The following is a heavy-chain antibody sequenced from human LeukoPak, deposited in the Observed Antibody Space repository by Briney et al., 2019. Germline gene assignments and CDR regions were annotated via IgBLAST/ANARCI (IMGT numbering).Heavy chain of an antibody. CDR3: ARHNYYASSGYYSLDY. Sequence: SETLSLTCTVSGGSISSYYWSWIRHPPGKGLEWIGHIYYSGSTNYNPSLKSRVTISVDTSKNQFSLKLSSVTAADTAVYYCARHNYYASSGYYSLDYWGQGTLVTVSS. CDR2: IYYSGST. J-gene: IGHJ4*02. CDR1: GGSISSYY. D-gene: IGHD3-22*01. V-gene: IGHV4-59*08.